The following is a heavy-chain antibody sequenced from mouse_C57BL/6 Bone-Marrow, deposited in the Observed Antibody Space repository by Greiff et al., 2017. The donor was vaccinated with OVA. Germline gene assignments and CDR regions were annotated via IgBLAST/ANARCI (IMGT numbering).Heavy chain of an antibody. V-gene: IGHV1-69*01. J-gene: IGHJ4*01. D-gene: IGHD3-2*02. CDR1: GYTFTRYW. CDR2: IDPSDSYN. Sequence: QVQLQQPGAELVMPGASVKLSCKASGYTFTRYWMHWVKQRPGQGLEWIGEIDPSDSYNNYNQKFKGKSTLTVDKSSSTAYMQLSSLTSEDSSVYYCAREATFYYSMDNWGQGTSVTVSS. CDR3: AREATFYYSMDN.